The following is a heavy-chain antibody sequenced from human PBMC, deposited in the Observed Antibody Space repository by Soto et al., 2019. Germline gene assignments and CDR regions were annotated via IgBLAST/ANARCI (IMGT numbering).Heavy chain of an antibody. D-gene: IGHD2-2*01. CDR1: GFTVSSNY. Sequence: GGSLRLSCAASGFTVSSNYMSWVRQAPGKGLEWVSVIYSGGSTYYADSVKGRFTISRDNSKNTLYLQMNSLRAEDTAVYYCARDGTLVEGYGMDVWGQGTTVTVSS. J-gene: IGHJ6*02. CDR2: IYSGGST. CDR3: ARDGTLVEGYGMDV. V-gene: IGHV3-53*01.